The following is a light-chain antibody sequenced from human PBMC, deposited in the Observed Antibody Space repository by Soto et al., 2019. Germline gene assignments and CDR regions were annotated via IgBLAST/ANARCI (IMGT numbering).Light chain of an antibody. V-gene: IGLV2-14*01. CDR3: TSYTTSSTYV. CDR1: SSDVGRYNY. Sequence: QSALTQPASVSGSPGQSITISCTGTSSDVGRYNYVSWYQLFPGKAPKLMIYDVSNRPSGVSYRFSGSKSGNTASLTISGLQAEDEADYYCTSYTTSSTYVFGTGTKLTVL. J-gene: IGLJ1*01. CDR2: DVS.